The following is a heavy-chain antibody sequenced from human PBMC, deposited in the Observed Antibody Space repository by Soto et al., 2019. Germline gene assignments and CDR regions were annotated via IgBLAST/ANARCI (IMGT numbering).Heavy chain of an antibody. J-gene: IGHJ4*02. D-gene: IGHD6-6*01. CDR1: GFTFSSYP. V-gene: IGHV3-23*01. CDR3: AKEAARPEPGDY. Sequence: EVQLLESGGGLVQPGGSLRLSCEASGFTFSSYPMSWVRQAPGKGLEWVAGITGGGTNIYYADSVKGRITISRDNSKNTLYLQLNNLRAEDTAIYFCAKEAARPEPGDYWGQGTLVTVSS. CDR2: ITGGGTNI.